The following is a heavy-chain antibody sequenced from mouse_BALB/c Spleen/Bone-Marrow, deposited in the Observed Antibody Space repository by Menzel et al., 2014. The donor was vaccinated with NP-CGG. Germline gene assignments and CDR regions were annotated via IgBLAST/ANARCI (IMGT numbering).Heavy chain of an antibody. D-gene: IGHD4-1*01. V-gene: IGHV14-3*02. CDR3: AGWDFYAMAY. CDR1: GFNIKDTY. CDR2: VDPANGNT. Sequence: VQLQQSGGVLVKPGVSVKFSCTSSGFNIKDTYMHCVKWRPEQDLQWIGRVDPANGNTKYDPKFQGNATITAYLSSNSSYLQLNSQTSEENAVYYCAGWDFYAMAYWGQGTLVTVSS. J-gene: IGHJ4*01.